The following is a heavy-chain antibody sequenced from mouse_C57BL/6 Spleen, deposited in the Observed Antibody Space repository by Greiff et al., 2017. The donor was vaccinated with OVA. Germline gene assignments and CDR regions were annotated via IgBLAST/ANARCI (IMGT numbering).Heavy chain of an antibody. CDR1: GYTFTDYN. J-gene: IGHJ4*01. V-gene: IGHV1-18*01. Sequence: VQLKESGPELVKPGASVKIPCKASGYTFTDYNMDWVKQSHGKSLEWIGDINPNNGGTIYNQKFKGKATLTVDKSSSTAYMELRSLTSEDTAVYYCARSFGGYYVPYAMDYWGQGTSVTVSS. CDR2: INPNNGGT. D-gene: IGHD2-3*01. CDR3: ARSFGGYYVPYAMDY.